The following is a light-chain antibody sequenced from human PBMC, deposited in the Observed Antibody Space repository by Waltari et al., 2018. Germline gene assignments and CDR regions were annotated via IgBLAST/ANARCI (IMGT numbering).Light chain of an antibody. CDR1: SSDVGHDNL. CDR3: CSFAMAGTWL. Sequence: QSALTQPASVSAAPGQSITISCPGSSSDVGHDNLVSWYQQYPGKAPKLMIFQASKRPSGVSNRFSGSKSGNTASLMISGLQTEDEADYYCCSFAMAGTWLFGGGTKVTVL. V-gene: IGLV2-23*01. J-gene: IGLJ2*01. CDR2: QAS.